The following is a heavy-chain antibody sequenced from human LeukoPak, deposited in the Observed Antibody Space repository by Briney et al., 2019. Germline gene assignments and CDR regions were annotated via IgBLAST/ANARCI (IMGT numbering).Heavy chain of an antibody. D-gene: IGHD3-22*01. CDR1: GFTFSSYS. Sequence: GGSLRLSRAASGFTFSSYSMNWVRQAPGKGLEWVSYISSSSSTIYYADSVKGRFTISRDNAKNSLYLQMNSLRAEDTAVYYCARAAGGDSSGYYYSAYYFDYWGQGTLVTVSS. V-gene: IGHV3-48*01. J-gene: IGHJ4*02. CDR3: ARAAGGDSSGYYYSAYYFDY. CDR2: ISSSSSTI.